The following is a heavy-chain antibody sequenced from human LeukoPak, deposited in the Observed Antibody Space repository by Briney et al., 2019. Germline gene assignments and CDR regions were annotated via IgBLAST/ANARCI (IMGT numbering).Heavy chain of an antibody. V-gene: IGHV4-31*03. CDR2: ISYSGST. D-gene: IGHD5-18*01. CDR1: GGSISSGGYY. Sequence: SETLSLTCTVSGGSISSGGYYWSWIRQHPGKGLEWIGYISYSGSTYYNPSLNSRVTISVGTSKSQFSLKLSSVTAADMAVYYCARVRGYSYGGLDYWGQGTLVTVSS. CDR3: ARVRGYSYGGLDY. J-gene: IGHJ4*02.